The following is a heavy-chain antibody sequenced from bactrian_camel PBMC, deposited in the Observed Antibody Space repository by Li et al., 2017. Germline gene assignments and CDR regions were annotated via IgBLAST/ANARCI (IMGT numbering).Heavy chain of an antibody. J-gene: IGHJ4*01. CDR2: ISRSGFTT. V-gene: IGHV3S63*01. CDR1: GLTFDDYD. Sequence: HVQLVESGGGLVQAGGSLRLSCTVSGLTFDDYDMGWFRQAPGKEREGISCISRSGFTTYYADSVKGRFTISQDGAKNTVYLQMNSLEPEDTALYYCATQDAADITNTRLHERHYNLWGQGTQVTVS. D-gene: IGHD2*01. CDR3: ATQDAADITNTRLHERHYNL.